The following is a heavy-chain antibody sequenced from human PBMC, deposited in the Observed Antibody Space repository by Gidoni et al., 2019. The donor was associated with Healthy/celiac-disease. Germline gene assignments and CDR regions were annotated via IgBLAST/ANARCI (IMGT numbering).Heavy chain of an antibody. V-gene: IGHV4-59*01. CDR3: ARSLGYSSGLHAVDI. Sequence: QVQLQESGPGLVTPSETLSLTCTVSGGSIRSYYWSWIRQPPGKGLEWIGYIYYSGSTNYNPARKSRVTISVDTSKNQFSLKLSSVTAADTAVYYCARSLGYSSGLHAVDIWGQGTMVTVSS. CDR1: GGSIRSYY. CDR2: IYYSGST. J-gene: IGHJ3*02. D-gene: IGHD6-19*01.